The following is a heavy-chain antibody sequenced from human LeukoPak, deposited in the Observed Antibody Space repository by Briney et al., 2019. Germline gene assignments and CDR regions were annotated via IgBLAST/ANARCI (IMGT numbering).Heavy chain of an antibody. CDR1: GFTFSSYG. D-gene: IGHD3-22*01. Sequence: GGSLRLSCAASGFTFSSYGMHWVRQAPGKGLEWVAVIWYDGSNKYFADSVKGRFTISRDNSKNTLYLQMDSLRTEDTAVYYCARCPESSGYYYELDSWGQGTLVTVSS. V-gene: IGHV3-33*01. J-gene: IGHJ4*02. CDR2: IWYDGSNK. CDR3: ARCPESSGYYYELDS.